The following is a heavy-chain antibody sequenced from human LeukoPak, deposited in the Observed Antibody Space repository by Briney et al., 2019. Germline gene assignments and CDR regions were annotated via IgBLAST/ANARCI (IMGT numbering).Heavy chain of an antibody. D-gene: IGHD3-16*01. CDR2: INHSGST. Sequence: SETLSLTCAVYGGSFSGYYWSWIRQPPGKGLEWIGEINHSGSTNYNPSLKSRVTISVDTSKNQFSLKLSSVTAAGTAVYYCARGGGLEFDYWGQGTLVTVSS. CDR1: GGSFSGYY. V-gene: IGHV4-34*01. CDR3: ARGGGLEFDY. J-gene: IGHJ4*02.